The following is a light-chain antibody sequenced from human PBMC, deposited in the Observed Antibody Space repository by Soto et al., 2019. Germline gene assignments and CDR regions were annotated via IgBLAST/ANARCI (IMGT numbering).Light chain of an antibody. CDR1: QNIKKY. CDR3: QQSFGTPLT. Sequence: DIQMTQSPASLSASVGDRVTITCRASQNIKKYLNWYQQKPGKAPTLLIYTASSLQVGFPSRFSGSGSGTDFTLTISSLQPEDFATYYCQQSFGTPLTFGGGTKVEIK. J-gene: IGKJ4*01. CDR2: TAS. V-gene: IGKV1-39*01.